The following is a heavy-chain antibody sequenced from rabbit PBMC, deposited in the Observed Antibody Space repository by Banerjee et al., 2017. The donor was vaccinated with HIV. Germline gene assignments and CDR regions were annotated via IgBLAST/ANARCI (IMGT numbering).Heavy chain of an antibody. CDR3: VKTDVGYNGWAFKL. D-gene: IGHD4-1*01. Sequence: QEQLVESGGGLVQPGESLKLSCKASGIDFTKHGFSWVRQAPGKGLEWIACIDADSSDSSAYASWAKGRFTISKTSSTTVTLQMTSLTAADTATYSCVKTDVGYNGWAFKLWGPGTLVTVS. CDR1: GIDFTKHGF. J-gene: IGHJ4*01. CDR2: IDADSSDSS. V-gene: IGHV1S45*01.